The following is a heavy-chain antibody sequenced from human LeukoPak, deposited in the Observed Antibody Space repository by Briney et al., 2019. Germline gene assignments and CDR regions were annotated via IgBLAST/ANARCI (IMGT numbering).Heavy chain of an antibody. CDR1: GGTFSSYA. Sequence: SVKVSCKASGGTFSSYAISWVRQAPGQGLEWMGRIIPIFGTANYAQKFQGRVTITTDESTSTAYMELSSLRSDDTAVYYCARDRRYCSSTSCYNSYWFDPWGQGTLVTVSS. D-gene: IGHD2-2*02. J-gene: IGHJ5*02. V-gene: IGHV1-69*05. CDR3: ARDRRYCSSTSCYNSYWFDP. CDR2: IIPIFGTA.